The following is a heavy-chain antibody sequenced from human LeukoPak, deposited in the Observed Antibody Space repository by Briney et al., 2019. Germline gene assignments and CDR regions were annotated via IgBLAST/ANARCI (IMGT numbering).Heavy chain of an antibody. Sequence: GASVKVSCKASGYTFTSYDINWVRQATGQGLEWMGWMNPNSGNTGYAQKFQGRVTMTRNTSISTAYMELSSLRSEDTAVYYCARGRMRYFVAAPDVWGQGTTVTVSS. CDR3: ARGRMRYFVAAPDV. J-gene: IGHJ6*02. D-gene: IGHD3-9*01. CDR1: GYTFTSYD. CDR2: MNPNSGNT. V-gene: IGHV1-8*01.